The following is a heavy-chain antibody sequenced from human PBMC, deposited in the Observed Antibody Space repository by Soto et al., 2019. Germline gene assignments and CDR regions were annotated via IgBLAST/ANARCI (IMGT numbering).Heavy chain of an antibody. V-gene: IGHV1-8*01. CDR2: MNPNSGNT. CDR3: ARRMTWSLWCFDL. J-gene: IGHJ2*01. Sequence: QVQLLQSGAEVKKPGTSVRVSCRASGYTFKDYDITWGRRAPGQGLEWMGWMNPNSGNTAYARTFHDRITMTRSVSARTAFMELSSLTPEDTAVYYCARRMTWSLWCFDLWGSGTQVTVSS. CDR1: GYTFKDYD. D-gene: IGHD3-3*01.